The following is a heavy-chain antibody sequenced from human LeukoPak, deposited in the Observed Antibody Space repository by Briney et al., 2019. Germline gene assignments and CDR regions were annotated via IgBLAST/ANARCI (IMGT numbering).Heavy chain of an antibody. CDR1: GYTFTSYD. CDR2: MNPNSGNT. V-gene: IGHV1-8*01. D-gene: IGHD4-17*01. CDR3: AKVRGFYGGDAFDI. Sequence: ASVKVSCKASGYTFTSYDINWVRQATGQGLEWMGWMNPNSGNTGYAQKFQGRVTMTRNTSISTAYMELSSVKSEDTAVYYCAKVRGFYGGDAFDIWGQGTMVTVSS. J-gene: IGHJ3*02.